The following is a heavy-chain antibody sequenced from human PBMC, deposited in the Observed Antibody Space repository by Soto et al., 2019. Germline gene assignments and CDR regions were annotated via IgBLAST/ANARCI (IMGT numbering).Heavy chain of an antibody. D-gene: IGHD5-12*01. Sequence: EVQLVETGGGLIQPGGSLRLSCAASGFTVSSNYMSWVRQAPGKGLEWVSVIYSGGSTYYADSVKGRFTISRDNSKNPLYLQMNSLGAEDTAVYYCARRGVATIGGDFDYWGQGTLVTVSS. V-gene: IGHV3-53*02. J-gene: IGHJ4*02. CDR2: IYSGGST. CDR3: ARRGVATIGGDFDY. CDR1: GFTVSSNY.